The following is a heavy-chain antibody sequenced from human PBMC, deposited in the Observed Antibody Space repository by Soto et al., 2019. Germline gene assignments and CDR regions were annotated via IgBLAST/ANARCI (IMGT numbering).Heavy chain of an antibody. CDR1: GYTFTSYD. D-gene: IGHD6-19*01. CDR2: MNPNSGNT. V-gene: IGHV1-8*01. J-gene: IGHJ5*02. CDR3: ARGILPSSGWPTGGGNWFDP. Sequence: ASVKVSCKASGYTFTSYDVNWVRQATGQGLEWLGWMNPNSGNTGYAQKFQGRVTMTRDTSTSTAYMELSSLRSEDTAVYYCARGILPSSGWPTGGGNWFDPWGQGTPVTVSS.